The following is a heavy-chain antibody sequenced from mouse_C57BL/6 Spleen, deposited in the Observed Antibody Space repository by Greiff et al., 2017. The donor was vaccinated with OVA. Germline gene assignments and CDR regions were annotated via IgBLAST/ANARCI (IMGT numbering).Heavy chain of an antibody. J-gene: IGHJ1*03. CDR1: GFTFTDYY. Sequence: EVQRVESGGGLVQPGGSLSLSCAASGFTFTDYYMSWVRQPPGKALEWLGFIRNKANGYTTEYSASVKGRFTISRDNSQSIRYLQMNALRAEDSATYYCARDDDGYWYFDVWGTGTTVTVSS. CDR2: IRNKANGYTT. CDR3: ARDDDGYWYFDV. V-gene: IGHV7-3*01. D-gene: IGHD2-3*01.